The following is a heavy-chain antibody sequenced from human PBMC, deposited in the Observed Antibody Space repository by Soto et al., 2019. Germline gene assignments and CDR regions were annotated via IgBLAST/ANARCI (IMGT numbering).Heavy chain of an antibody. Sequence: GGSLRLSCAASAFTFKNHWMHWVRQVPGKGPVWVSRINGDGSFTSYADAVKGRFTISRDNAKNTLSLQMNSLRAEDTAMYYCGRAGYSYALDYWGQGTLVTVSS. J-gene: IGHJ4*02. V-gene: IGHV3-74*01. CDR3: GRAGYSYALDY. D-gene: IGHD5-18*01. CDR2: INGDGSFT. CDR1: AFTFKNHW.